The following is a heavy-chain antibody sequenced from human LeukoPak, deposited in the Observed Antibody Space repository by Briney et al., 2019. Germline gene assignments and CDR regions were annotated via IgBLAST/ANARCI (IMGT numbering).Heavy chain of an antibody. CDR3: ARTVNFAAGYYIDY. CDR2: ISGSSRHK. J-gene: IGHJ4*02. Sequence: PGGSLRLSCAASGFTFSSYTMNWVRQAPGKGLEWVSSISGSSRHKYYADSAKGRFTISRDNAKNSLYLQMNSLRAEDTAVYYCARTVNFAAGYYIDYWGQGTLVTVSS. D-gene: IGHD6-13*01. CDR1: GFTFSSYT. V-gene: IGHV3-21*01.